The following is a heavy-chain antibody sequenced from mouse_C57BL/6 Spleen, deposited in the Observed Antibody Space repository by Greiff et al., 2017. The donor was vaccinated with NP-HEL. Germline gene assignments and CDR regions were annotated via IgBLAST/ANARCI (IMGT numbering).Heavy chain of an antibody. CDR1: GYAFSSSW. CDR2: IYPGDGDT. Sequence: VQLQQSGPELVKPGASVKISCKASGYAFSSSWMNWVKQRPGKGLEWIGRIYPGDGDTNYNGKFKGKATLTADKSSSTAYMQLSRLTSEDSAVYFCARGYGSSYGYWGQGTTLTVSS. V-gene: IGHV1-82*01. D-gene: IGHD1-1*01. J-gene: IGHJ2*01. CDR3: ARGYGSSYGY.